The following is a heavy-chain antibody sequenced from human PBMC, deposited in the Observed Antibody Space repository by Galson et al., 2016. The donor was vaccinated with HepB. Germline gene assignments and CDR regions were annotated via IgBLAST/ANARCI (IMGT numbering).Heavy chain of an antibody. D-gene: IGHD3-3*01. CDR3: ARPSYASWSDISFWYFDF. J-gene: IGHJ2*01. CDR2: IYWDDAE. CDR1: GLSLSTSDVG. Sequence: PALVKPTQTLTLTCTFSGLSLSTSDVGAGWVRQSPGKALEWLALIYWDDAERYSPSLKNRPSITKDTSKNQVVLTMTNMDPVDTGTYYCARPSYASWSDISFWYFDFWGRGTLVTVSS. V-gene: IGHV2-5*02.